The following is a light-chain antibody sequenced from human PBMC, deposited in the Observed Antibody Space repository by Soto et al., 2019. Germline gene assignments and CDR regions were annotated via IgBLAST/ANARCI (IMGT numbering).Light chain of an antibody. CDR2: EVT. Sequence: QSVLTQPASMSGSPGQSITISCTGTSSDVGDNNFVSWYQQHPGKAPQLMIYEVTNRPSGVSDRFSGSKSGDTASLTIAGLQAEDEADYYCSSHTSGSTLVFGGGTKVTVL. V-gene: IGLV2-14*01. CDR3: SSHTSGSTLV. J-gene: IGLJ2*01. CDR1: SSDVGDNNF.